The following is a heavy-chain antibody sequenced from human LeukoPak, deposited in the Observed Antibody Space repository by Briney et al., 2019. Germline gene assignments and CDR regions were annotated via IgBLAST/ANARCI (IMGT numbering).Heavy chain of an antibody. CDR2: INHSGST. CDR1: GFTFSRYT. J-gene: IGHJ6*02. Sequence: ETGGSLRLSCAASGFTFSRYTMTWIRQPPGKGLEWIGEINHSGSTNYNPSLKSRVTISVDTSKNQFSLKLSSVTAADTAVYYCARGWGERRPLDFWSGYYEYYYYYGMDVWGQGTTVTVSS. CDR3: ARGWGERRPLDFWSGYYEYYYYYGMDV. D-gene: IGHD3-3*01. V-gene: IGHV4-34*01.